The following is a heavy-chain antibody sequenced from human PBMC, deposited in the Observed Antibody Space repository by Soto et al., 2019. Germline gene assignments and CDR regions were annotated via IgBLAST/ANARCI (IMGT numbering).Heavy chain of an antibody. V-gene: IGHV3-23*01. J-gene: IGHJ4*02. CDR2: ISGSGGST. CDR1: GFTFSSYA. CDR3: AKELAYYYASSGYYPFDY. Sequence: EVQLLESGGGLVQPGGSLRLSCAASGFTFSSYAMSWVRQAPGKGLEWVSAISGSGGSTYYADSVKGRFTISRDNSKNTLYLQMNSLRAEDTAVYYCAKELAYYYASSGYYPFDYWGQGTLVTVSS. D-gene: IGHD3-22*01.